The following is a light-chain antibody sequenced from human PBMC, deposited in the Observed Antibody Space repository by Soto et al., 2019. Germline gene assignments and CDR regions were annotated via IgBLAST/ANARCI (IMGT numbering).Light chain of an antibody. CDR3: QQYYKTPLT. J-gene: IGKJ4*01. Sequence: DIVMTQSPDSLVVSLGERATINCKSSQSVLYSSNNQNYLAWYQQKPGQPPKLLFYWASTRESGVPDRFSGSGSGTDFTLTISSLQAEDVAVYYCQQYYKTPLTFGGGTKVEIK. CDR1: QSVLYSSNNQNY. CDR2: WAS. V-gene: IGKV4-1*01.